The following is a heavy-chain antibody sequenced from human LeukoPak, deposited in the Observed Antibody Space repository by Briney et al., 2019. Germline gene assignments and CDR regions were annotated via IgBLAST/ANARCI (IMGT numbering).Heavy chain of an antibody. J-gene: IGHJ4*02. CDR3: ARGYYDFWSGYLYFDY. V-gene: IGHV3-23*01. Sequence: PGGSLRLSCAASGFTFSSYAMSWVRQAPGKGLEWVSAISGSGGSTYYADSVKGRFTISRDNSKNTLYLQMNSLRAGDTAVYYCARGYYDFWSGYLYFDYWGQGTLVTVSS. CDR1: GFTFSSYA. CDR2: ISGSGGST. D-gene: IGHD3-3*01.